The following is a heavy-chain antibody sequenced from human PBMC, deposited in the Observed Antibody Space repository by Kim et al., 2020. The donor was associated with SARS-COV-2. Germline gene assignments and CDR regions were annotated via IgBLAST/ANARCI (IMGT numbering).Heavy chain of an antibody. CDR3: ARRRYLVLRAAFDI. D-gene: IGHD6-6*01. CDR2: INHSGST. CDR1: GGSFSGYY. V-gene: IGHV4-34*01. Sequence: SETLSLTCAVYGGSFSGYYWSWIRQPPGKGLEWIGEINHSGSTNYNPSLKSRVTISVDTSKNQFSLKLSSVTAADTAVYYCARRRYLVLRAAFDIWGQGT. J-gene: IGHJ3*02.